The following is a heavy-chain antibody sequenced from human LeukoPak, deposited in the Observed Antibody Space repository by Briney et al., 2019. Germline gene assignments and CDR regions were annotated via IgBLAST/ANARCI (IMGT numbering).Heavy chain of an antibody. CDR1: GGSFIGYY. J-gene: IGHJ4*02. V-gene: IGHV4-34*01. D-gene: IGHD3-9*01. CDR2: INHSRST. Sequence: SEALSLTCAVYGGSFIGYYWSWIRQPPGKGLEWIGEINHSRSTNYNPSLKSRVTISVDTSKNQFSLKLTSVTAADTAVCYCARHGVLYYDILTGSTPPFDYWGQGTLVTVSS. CDR3: ARHGVLYYDILTGSTPPFDY.